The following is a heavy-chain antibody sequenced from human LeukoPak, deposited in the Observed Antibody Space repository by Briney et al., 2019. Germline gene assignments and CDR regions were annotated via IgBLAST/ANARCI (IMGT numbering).Heavy chain of an antibody. V-gene: IGHV3-23*01. CDR3: AKPYYYDSSGYFSRTRDRPYYFDY. CDR2: ISGSGGST. D-gene: IGHD3-22*01. CDR1: GFTFSSYA. J-gene: IGHJ4*02. Sequence: QSGGSLRLSCAASGFTFSSYAMSWVRQAPGKGLEWVSAISGSGGSTYYADSVKGRFTISRDNSKNTLYLQMNSLRAEDTAVYYCAKPYYYDSSGYFSRTRDRPYYFDYWGQGTLVTVSS.